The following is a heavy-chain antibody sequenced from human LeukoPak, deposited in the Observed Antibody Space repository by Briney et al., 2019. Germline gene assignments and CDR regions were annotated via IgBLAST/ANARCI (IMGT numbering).Heavy chain of an antibody. D-gene: IGHD2-21*01. CDR1: GFTFSSYS. V-gene: IGHV3-21*01. J-gene: IGHJ4*02. CDR2: ISSSTSYI. CDR3: ARDYESYSLLFVY. Sequence: GGSLRLSCAASGFTFSSYSMNWVRQAPGKGLEWVSSISSSTSYIYYSDSVKGRFTISRDNAKNSLYLQMNSLRAEDTAVYYCARDYESYSLLFVYWGQGTLVTVSS.